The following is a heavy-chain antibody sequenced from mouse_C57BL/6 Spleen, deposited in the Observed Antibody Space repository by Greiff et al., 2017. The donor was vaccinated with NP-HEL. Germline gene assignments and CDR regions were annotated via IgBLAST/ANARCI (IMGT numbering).Heavy chain of an antibody. D-gene: IGHD1-1*01. CDR3: ARGRGYGRGGY. J-gene: IGHJ2*01. CDR2: IDPSDSYT. V-gene: IGHV1-50*01. CDR1: GYTFTSYW. Sequence: QVQLQQPGAELVKPGASVKLSCKASGYTFTSYWMQWVKQRPGQGLEWIGEIDPSDSYTNYNQKFKGKATLTVETSSSTAYMQLSSLTSEDSAVYYCARGRGYGRGGYWGQGTTLTVSS.